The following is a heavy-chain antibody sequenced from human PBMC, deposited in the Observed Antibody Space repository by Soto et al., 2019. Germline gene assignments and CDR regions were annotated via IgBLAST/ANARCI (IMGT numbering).Heavy chain of an antibody. Sequence: GESLKISCAASGFTFSSYGMHWVRQAPGKGLEWVAVIWYDGSNKYYADSVKGRFTISRDNSKNTLYLQMNSLRAEDTAVYYCARDERFGELYGIDPWGQGTLVTVSS. D-gene: IGHD3-10*01. J-gene: IGHJ5*02. V-gene: IGHV3-33*01. CDR1: GFTFSSYG. CDR2: IWYDGSNK. CDR3: ARDERFGELYGIDP.